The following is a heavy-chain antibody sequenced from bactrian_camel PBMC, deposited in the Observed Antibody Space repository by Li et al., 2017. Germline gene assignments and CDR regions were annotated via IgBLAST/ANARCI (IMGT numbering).Heavy chain of an antibody. CDR2: IYSGAVGDT. D-gene: IGHD7*01. V-gene: IGHV3S31*01. CDR3: TAETARFGGSGLQEVDFGY. J-gene: IGHJ6*01. CDR1: GFTLITYA. Sequence: DVQLVESGGGLVQPGGSLRLSCAASGFTLITYAMTWVRQAPGKRLEWVSAIYSGAVGDTYYRDSVKGRFTISRDNDKNTLFLQMNNLKSEDTALYYCTAETARFGGSGLQEVDFGYWGQGTQVTVS.